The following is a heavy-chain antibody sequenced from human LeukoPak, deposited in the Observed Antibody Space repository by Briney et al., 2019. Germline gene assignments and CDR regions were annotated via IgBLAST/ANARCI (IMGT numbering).Heavy chain of an antibody. CDR2: IYPGDSDT. CDR3: ARTSSSWYGSHYFDY. Sequence: GESLKISCEGYGFSFTNYWVAWVRQMPGKGLEWMGIIYPGDSDTRYSPSFQGQVTISVDKSISTAYLHLSSLKASDTAMYYCARTSSSWYGSHYFDYWGQGTLVTVST. CDR1: GFSFTNYW. J-gene: IGHJ4*02. D-gene: IGHD6-13*01. V-gene: IGHV5-51*01.